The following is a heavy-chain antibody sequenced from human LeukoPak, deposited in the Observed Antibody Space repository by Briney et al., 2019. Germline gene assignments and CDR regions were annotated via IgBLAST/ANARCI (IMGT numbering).Heavy chain of an antibody. J-gene: IGHJ5*02. D-gene: IGHD2-2*01. CDR3: ARVKFRCSSTSCYNWFDP. Sequence: SETLSLTCTVSVGSISSYDWSWIRQPRRKGREWIGYIYYSGSTNYNPSLKSRVTISVDTSKNQFSLKLSSVTAADTAVYYCARVKFRCSSTSCYNWFDPWGQGTLVTVSS. V-gene: IGHV4-59*01. CDR2: IYYSGST. CDR1: VGSISSYD.